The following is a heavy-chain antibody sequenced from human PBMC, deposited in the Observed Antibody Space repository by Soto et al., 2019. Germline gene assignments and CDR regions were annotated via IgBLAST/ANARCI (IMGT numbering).Heavy chain of an antibody. CDR2: ISSRSRSI. D-gene: IGHD4-17*01. Sequence: EVQLVESGGGLVKPGGSLRLSCAASGFTFSSYSMHWVRQAPGKGLEWVSSISSRSRSIYYADSQKGRFTISRDNTKNSLCLQMNTLRAEDTAVYYWARDGGDYEGLVPYSFAHWGQGTLVTVSS. CDR1: GFTFSSYS. J-gene: IGHJ4*02. V-gene: IGHV3-21*01. CDR3: ARDGGDYEGLVPYSFAH.